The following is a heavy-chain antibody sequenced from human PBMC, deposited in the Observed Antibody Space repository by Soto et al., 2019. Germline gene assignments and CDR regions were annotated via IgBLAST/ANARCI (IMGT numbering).Heavy chain of an antibody. CDR2: ISGSGGVT. D-gene: IGHD6-19*01. J-gene: IGHJ3*01. CDR1: GFTFSSYA. CDR3: AKIHSGSSEDAFDV. Sequence: EVQLLESGGGLVQPGGSQRLSCAASGFTFSSYAMSWVRQGPGKGLEWVTLISGSGGVTDYADSVKGRLTVSRDNSKNTMYLELNSLTAGDTAIYSCAKIHSGSSEDAFDVWGQGTVVTVSS. V-gene: IGHV3-23*01.